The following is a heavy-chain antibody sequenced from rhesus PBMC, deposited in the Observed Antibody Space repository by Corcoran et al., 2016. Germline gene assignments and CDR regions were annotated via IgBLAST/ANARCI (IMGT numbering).Heavy chain of an antibody. CDR3: ARDSWVVGDAWDFDS. D-gene: IGHD1-44*02. CDR1: GASISNNY. CDR2: LYGELGSP. Sequence: QVQLQESGPGLVKPSETLPLTCAVSGASISNNYWSWIRQPPGKVLEWIGYLYGELGSPSSTPSLRSRVTISKDTSKNQFSLHLTSVTAADTAVYYCARDSWVVGDAWDFDSWGQGVLVTVSS. V-gene: IGHV4-147*01. J-gene: IGHJ4*01.